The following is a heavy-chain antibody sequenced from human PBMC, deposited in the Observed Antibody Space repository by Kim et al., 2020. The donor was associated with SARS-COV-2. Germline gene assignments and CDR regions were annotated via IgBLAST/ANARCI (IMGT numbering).Heavy chain of an antibody. D-gene: IGHD5-18*01. CDR1: GGSFSGYY. J-gene: IGHJ5*02. CDR3: ARRGGYTAMARSRWFDP. CDR2: INHSGST. V-gene: IGHV4-34*01. Sequence: SQTLSLTCAVYGGSFSGYYWSWIRQPPGKGLEWIGEINHSGSTNYNPSLKSRVTISVDTSKNQFSLKLSSVTAADTAVYYCARRGGYTAMARSRWFDPWGQGTLVTVSS.